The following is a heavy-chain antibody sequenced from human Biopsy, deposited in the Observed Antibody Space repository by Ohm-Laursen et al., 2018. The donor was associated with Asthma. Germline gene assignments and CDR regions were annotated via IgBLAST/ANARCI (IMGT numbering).Heavy chain of an antibody. V-gene: IGHV1-3*04. Sequence: SVKVSCKASGYNFISFAIHWVRQAPGQRLEWMGWVNTGNGDTKYSQKFQGRDTITRDTSASTAHMELRSLRSEDTATYYCARTYYDFLTGQVKDVFGVWGQGTMVTVSS. CDR1: GYNFISFA. CDR3: ARTYYDFLTGQVKDVFGV. J-gene: IGHJ3*01. CDR2: VNTGNGDT. D-gene: IGHD3-9*01.